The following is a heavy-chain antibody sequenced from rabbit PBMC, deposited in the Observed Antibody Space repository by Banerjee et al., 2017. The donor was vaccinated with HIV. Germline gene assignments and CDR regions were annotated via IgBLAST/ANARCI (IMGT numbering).Heavy chain of an antibody. D-gene: IGHD4-1*01. V-gene: IGHV1S45*01. Sequence: EESGGDLVKPEGSLTLTCTASGIDFSSTYWICWVRQAPGKGLEWIACIYTGSSGSTYYASWAKGPFTISKTSSTTVTLQMTSLTAADTATYFCARDLAGVIGWNFNLWGPGTLVTVS. J-gene: IGHJ4*01. CDR2: IYTGSSGST. CDR1: GIDFSSTYW. CDR3: ARDLAGVIGWNFNL.